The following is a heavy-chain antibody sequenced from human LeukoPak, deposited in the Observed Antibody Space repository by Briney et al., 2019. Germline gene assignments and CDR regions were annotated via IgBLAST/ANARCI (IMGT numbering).Heavy chain of an antibody. CDR3: ARDDTMCSSGWPTY. CDR2: INPNSGGT. V-gene: IGHV1-2*02. CDR1: GYTFTGYY. J-gene: IGHJ4*02. D-gene: IGHD6-19*01. Sequence: ASVKVSCKASGYTFTGYYMHWVRQAPGQGLEWMGWINPNSGGTNYAQKFQGRVTMTRDTSISTAYMELSRLRSDDTAVYYCARDDTMCSSGWPTYWGQGTLVTVSS.